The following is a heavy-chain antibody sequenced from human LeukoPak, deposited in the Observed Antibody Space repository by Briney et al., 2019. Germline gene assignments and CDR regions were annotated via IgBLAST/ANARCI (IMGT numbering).Heavy chain of an antibody. CDR3: ARVSLVISLFDY. V-gene: IGHV1-18*01. CDR1: GYTFTSYG. D-gene: IGHD3-10*01. CDR2: ISAYNGNT. J-gene: IGHJ4*02. Sequence: EASVKVSCKASGYTFTSYGISWVRQAPGQGLEWMGWISAYNGNTNYAQKLQGRVTMTTDTSTSAAYMELRSLRSDDTAVYYCARVSLVISLFDYWGQGTLVTVSS.